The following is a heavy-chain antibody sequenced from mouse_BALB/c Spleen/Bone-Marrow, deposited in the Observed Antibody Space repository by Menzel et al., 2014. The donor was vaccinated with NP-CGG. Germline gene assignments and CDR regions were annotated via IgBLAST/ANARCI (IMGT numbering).Heavy chain of an antibody. Sequence: QVHVKQSGPELVKPGASVKTSCKASGYTFTDYYINWVKQKPGQGLEWIGWIYPGSGNTKYNEKFKGKATLTVDTSSSTAYMQLSSLTSEDTAVYFCARQVRLFYAMDYWGQGTSVTVSS. CDR3: ARQVRLFYAMDY. CDR2: IYPGSGNT. CDR1: GYTFTDYY. V-gene: IGHV1-84*02. J-gene: IGHJ4*01. D-gene: IGHD2-14*01.